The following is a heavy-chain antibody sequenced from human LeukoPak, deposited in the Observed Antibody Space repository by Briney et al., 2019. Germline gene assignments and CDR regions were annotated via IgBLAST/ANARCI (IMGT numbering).Heavy chain of an antibody. CDR2: ISGSGGNI. CDR1: GFTFNNYG. CDR3: AKAAYSGYYFDY. D-gene: IGHD1-26*01. J-gene: IGHJ4*02. Sequence: GGSLRLSCAASGFTFNNYGMTWVRQAPGKGLEWVSAISGSGGNIHYADSVKGRFTISRDYSKNTVYLQMNSLRAEDTAVYFCAKAAYSGYYFDYWGQGTLVTVSS. V-gene: IGHV3-23*01.